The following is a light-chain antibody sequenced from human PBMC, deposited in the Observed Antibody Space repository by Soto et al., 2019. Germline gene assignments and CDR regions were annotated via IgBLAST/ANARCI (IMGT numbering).Light chain of an antibody. CDR2: AAS. J-gene: IGKJ1*01. CDR3: QQGYSTPRT. Sequence: DIQMTQSPSSLSASVGDRVTITCRASQSINSYLNWYQQKPGKAPKLLIFAASSLQSGVPSRFSGSGSGTDFTLTISSLQPEDFATYYCQQGYSTPRTFGQGTKVDIK. CDR1: QSINSY. V-gene: IGKV1-39*01.